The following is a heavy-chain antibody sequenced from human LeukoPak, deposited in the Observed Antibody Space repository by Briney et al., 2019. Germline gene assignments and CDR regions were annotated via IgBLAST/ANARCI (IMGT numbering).Heavy chain of an antibody. V-gene: IGHV3-7*01. J-gene: IGHJ4*02. CDR2: INQDGSEI. Sequence: SGGSLRLSCTTSGFTFSDRWMSWVRQAPGKGLEWVGNINQDGSEINYLESVKGRLSIPRDNAKNSLFLHMNNLRVEDTAKYYRARVDGNIAYRPVEDWGQGTLVTVSS. CDR3: ARVDGNIAYRPVED. D-gene: IGHD2/OR15-2a*01. CDR1: GFTFSDRW.